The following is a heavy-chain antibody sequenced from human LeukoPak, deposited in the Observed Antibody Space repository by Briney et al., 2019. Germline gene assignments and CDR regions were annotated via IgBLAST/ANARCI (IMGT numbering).Heavy chain of an antibody. Sequence: ASVKVSCKASGGTFSSYAISWVRQAPGQGLEWMGRIIPILGIANYAQKFQGRVTITADKSTSTAYVELSSLRSEDTAVYYCAREEYYYDSSGYYYYYGMDVWGQGTTVTVSS. D-gene: IGHD3-22*01. CDR2: IIPILGIA. CDR1: GGTFSSYA. CDR3: AREEYYYDSSGYYYYYGMDV. J-gene: IGHJ6*02. V-gene: IGHV1-69*04.